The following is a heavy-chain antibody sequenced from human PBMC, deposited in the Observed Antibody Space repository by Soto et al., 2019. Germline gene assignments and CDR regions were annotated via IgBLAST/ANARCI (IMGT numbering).Heavy chain of an antibody. CDR1: GFTFSSYS. CDR3: ARGGCCSGGSCYHNWFDP. J-gene: IGHJ5*02. V-gene: IGHV3-48*01. CDR2: ISSSSSTI. D-gene: IGHD2-15*01. Sequence: GGSLRLSCGASGFTFSSYSMNWVRQAPGKGLEWVSYISSSSSTIYYADSVKGRFTISRDNAKNSLYLQMNSLRAEDTAVYYCARGGCCSGGSCYHNWFDPWGQGTLVTVSS.